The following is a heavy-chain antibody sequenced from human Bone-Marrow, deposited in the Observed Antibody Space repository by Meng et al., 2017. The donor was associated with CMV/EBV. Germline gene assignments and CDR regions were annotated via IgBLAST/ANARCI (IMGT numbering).Heavy chain of an antibody. Sequence: SGPTLVKPTQTLTLTCTFSGFSLSTSGVGVGWIRQPPGKALEWLALIYWNDDKRYSPSLKSRLTITKDTFKNQVVLTMTNMDPVDTATYYCAHSLITMVRGVINLRFDPWGQGTLVTVSS. CDR1: GFSLSTSGVG. CDR2: IYWNDDK. V-gene: IGHV2-5*01. D-gene: IGHD3-10*01. CDR3: AHSLITMVRGVINLRFDP. J-gene: IGHJ5*02.